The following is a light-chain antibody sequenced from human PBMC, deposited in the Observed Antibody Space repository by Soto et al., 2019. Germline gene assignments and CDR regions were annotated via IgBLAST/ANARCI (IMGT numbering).Light chain of an antibody. V-gene: IGKV4-1*01. J-gene: IGKJ4*01. Sequence: DIVMTQSPDSLAVSLGERATINCKSSQSVLYSSNNKNYLAWYQQKPVQPPKLLIYWASTRESGVPDRFSGSGSATDFTLTISSLQAEDVAVYYCQQYYSALTFGGGTKVEIK. CDR2: WAS. CDR3: QQYYSALT. CDR1: QSVLYSSNNKNY.